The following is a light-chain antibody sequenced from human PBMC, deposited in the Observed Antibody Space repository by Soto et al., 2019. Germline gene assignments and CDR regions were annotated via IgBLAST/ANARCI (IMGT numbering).Light chain of an antibody. CDR1: QTIDR. J-gene: IGKJ1*01. V-gene: IGKV1-5*03. CDR2: KAS. CDR3: QQYHIYSGT. Sequence: DIQMTQSPSTLSASVGDRVTITCRASQTIDRLAWYQQRPGKPPNLLIYKASTLASGVPSRFSGSGSGTEFTLTINSLQPDDFATYYCQQYHIYSGTFGQGTKVEIK.